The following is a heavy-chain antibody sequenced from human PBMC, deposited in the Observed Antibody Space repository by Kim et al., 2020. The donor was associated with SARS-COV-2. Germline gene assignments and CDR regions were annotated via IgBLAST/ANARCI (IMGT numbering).Heavy chain of an antibody. D-gene: IGHD6-6*01. Sequence: GGSLRLSCVASGFTFSSYGMHWVRQAPGKGLEWVVVISYDGTNKYYADSVKGRFTISRDNSKNTLYLQMNSLRAEDTAMYYCVKEEGRGLVSDEFDCWGQGTLVTVSS. J-gene: IGHJ4*02. V-gene: IGHV3-30*18. CDR1: GFTFSSYG. CDR2: ISYDGTNK. CDR3: VKEEGRGLVSDEFDC.